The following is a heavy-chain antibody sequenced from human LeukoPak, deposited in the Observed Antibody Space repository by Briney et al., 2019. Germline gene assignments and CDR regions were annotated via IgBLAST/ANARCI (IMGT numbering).Heavy chain of an antibody. D-gene: IGHD3-22*01. CDR3: ARTGDSSYYYYMDV. CDR2: ISGTGGTT. CDR1: GFTFSSYG. V-gene: IGHV3-23*01. J-gene: IGHJ6*03. Sequence: GGSLRLSCAASGFTFSSYGMSWVRQAPGKGLEWVSAISGTGGTTYYADSVKGRFTISRDNSKNTLYLQMNSLRAEDTAVYYCARTGDSSYYYYMDVWGKGTTVTISS.